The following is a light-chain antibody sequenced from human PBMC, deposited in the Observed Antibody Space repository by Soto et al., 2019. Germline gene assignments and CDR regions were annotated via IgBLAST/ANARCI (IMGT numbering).Light chain of an antibody. J-gene: IGLJ2*01. CDR3: QSYDSSLSAVV. V-gene: IGLV1-40*01. CDR1: SSNIGAGYE. CDR2: GNS. Sequence: QSVLTQPPSVSGAPGQRVTISCTGSSSNIGAGYEVHWYQQLPGTAPKLLIYGNSNRPSGVPDRFSGSKSGTSASLAITGLQAEDEADYYCQSYDSSLSAVVFGGGIKVTVL.